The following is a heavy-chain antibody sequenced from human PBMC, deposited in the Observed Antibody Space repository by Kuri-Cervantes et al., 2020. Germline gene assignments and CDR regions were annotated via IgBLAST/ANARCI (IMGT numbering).Heavy chain of an antibody. CDR1: GGSISSGGYY. CDR2: IYYSGST. V-gene: IGHV4-31*03. Sequence: SETLSLTCTVSGGSISSGGYYWSWIRQHPGKGLEWIGYIYYSGSTYYNPSLKSRVTISVDTSKNQFSLMLSSVTAADTAVYYCAKTSYCGGDCYSGGEYYFDYWGQGTLVTVSS. J-gene: IGHJ4*02. D-gene: IGHD2-21*02. CDR3: AKTSYCGGDCYSGGEYYFDY.